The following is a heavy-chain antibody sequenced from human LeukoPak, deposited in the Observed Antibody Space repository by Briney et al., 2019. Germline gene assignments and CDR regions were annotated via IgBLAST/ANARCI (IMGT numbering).Heavy chain of an antibody. Sequence: GGSLRLSCAASGFTFSGYDMHWVHQAPGKGLEWVALIRSDGSDKYYADSVKGRFTISRDNSKNTVSLQMNSLRAEDTAVYYCAKDIAAAGGPCAYWGRGTLVTVSS. V-gene: IGHV3-30*02. D-gene: IGHD6-13*01. CDR1: GFTFSGYD. J-gene: IGHJ4*02. CDR3: AKDIAAAGGPCAY. CDR2: IRSDGSDK.